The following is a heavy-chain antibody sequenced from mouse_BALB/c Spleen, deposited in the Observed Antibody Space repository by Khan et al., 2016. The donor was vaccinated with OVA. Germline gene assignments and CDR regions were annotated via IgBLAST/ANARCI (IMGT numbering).Heavy chain of an antibody. D-gene: IGHD2-1*01. V-gene: IGHV5-17*02. Sequence: EVELVESGGGLVQPGGSRKLSCAASGFTFSSFGIHWVRQAPKKGLEWVAYISSGSSTIYYEDTVKGRFTISRDNSKNTLFLQMNSLRSEDTAMYYCARSVCNFHGYFDVWGAGTSVTVSS. CDR3: ARSVCNFHGYFDV. CDR1: GFTFSSFG. CDR2: ISSGSSTI. J-gene: IGHJ1*01.